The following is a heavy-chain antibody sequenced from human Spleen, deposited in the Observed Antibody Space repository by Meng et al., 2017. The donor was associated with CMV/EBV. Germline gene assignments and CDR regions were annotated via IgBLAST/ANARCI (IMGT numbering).Heavy chain of an antibody. CDR2: IYYSGST. J-gene: IGHJ5*02. CDR1: GGSISSYY. V-gene: IGHV4-59*12. CDR3: AREGESETTGWFDP. D-gene: IGHD3-16*01. Sequence: QVQLQESGPGLVKPSETLSLPCTGSGGSISSYYWSWIRQPPGKGLEWIGYIYYSGSTYYNPSLKSRVTVSVDTSKNQLSLKLSSVTAADTAVYYCAREGESETTGWFDPWGQGTLVTVSS.